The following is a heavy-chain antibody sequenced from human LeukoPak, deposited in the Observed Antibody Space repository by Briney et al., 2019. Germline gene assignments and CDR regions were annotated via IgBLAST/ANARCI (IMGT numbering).Heavy chain of an antibody. V-gene: IGHV1-18*01. CDR2: ISAYNGNT. Sequence: ASVKVSCKASGYTFTSYGISWVRQAPGQGLEWMGWISAYNGNTNYAQKLQGRVTMTTYTSTRTAYMELRSLRSADTSVYYCARDPPRIVVVVAATNYYGMDVWGQGTTVTVSS. CDR3: ARDPPRIVVVVAATNYYGMDV. CDR1: GYTFTSYG. J-gene: IGHJ6*02. D-gene: IGHD2-15*01.